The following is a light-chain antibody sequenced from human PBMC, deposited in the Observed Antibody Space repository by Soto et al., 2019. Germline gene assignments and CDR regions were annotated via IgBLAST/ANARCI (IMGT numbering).Light chain of an antibody. Sequence: DIQMTQSPSTLSASVGDRVTITCRASQSIDRWVAWYQQKPGKAPNLLIYGASNLESGVPSRFSGSGSGTDFNLTIRSLRPDDFVTYEGEEYYNYPWTFGRGTEVEIK. CDR1: QSIDRW. CDR2: GAS. CDR3: EEYYNYPWT. J-gene: IGKJ1*01. V-gene: IGKV1-5*03.